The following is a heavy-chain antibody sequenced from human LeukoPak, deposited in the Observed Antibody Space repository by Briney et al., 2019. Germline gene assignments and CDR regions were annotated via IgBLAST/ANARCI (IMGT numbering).Heavy chain of an antibody. Sequence: ASVKVSCKASGYTFTSYGLSWVRQAPGQGLERMGWISGYNGNANYAQKFQGRVTMTTDTSTSTAYMELRSLRSDDTAVYYCARDGHRRYYYESSDYRFDYWGQGTLVTVSS. CDR3: ARDGHRRYYYESSDYRFDY. J-gene: IGHJ4*02. D-gene: IGHD3-22*01. CDR2: ISGYNGNA. CDR1: GYTFTSYG. V-gene: IGHV1-18*01.